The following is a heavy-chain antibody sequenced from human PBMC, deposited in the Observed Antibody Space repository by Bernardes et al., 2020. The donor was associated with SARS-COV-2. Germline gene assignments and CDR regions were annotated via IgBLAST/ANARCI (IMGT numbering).Heavy chain of an antibody. D-gene: IGHD3-3*01. CDR3: ARARITIFGVVAAYPYYYMDV. V-gene: IGHV4-39*07. J-gene: IGHJ6*03. CDR2: IYYSGST. Sequence: SETLSLTCTVSGGSISSSSYYWGWLRQPPGKGLEWIGSIYYSGSTYYNPSLKSRVTISVDTSKNQFSLKLSSVTAADTAVYYCARARITIFGVVAAYPYYYMDVWGKGTTVTVSS. CDR1: GGSISSSSYY.